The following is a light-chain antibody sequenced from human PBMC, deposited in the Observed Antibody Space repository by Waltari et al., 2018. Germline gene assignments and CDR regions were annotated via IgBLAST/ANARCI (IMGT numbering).Light chain of an antibody. V-gene: IGKV1-39*01. CDR2: GAS. CDR1: QTIETY. CDR3: QQSYSTPRT. Sequence: DIQMTQSPSSLSASVGDGITITCRARQTIETYLNWYQQKPGKAPKPLTYGASNMKSGVPSRFSGSGSGTDFTLTISSLQAEDFATYYCQQSYSTPRTFGQGTMVEIK. J-gene: IGKJ1*01.